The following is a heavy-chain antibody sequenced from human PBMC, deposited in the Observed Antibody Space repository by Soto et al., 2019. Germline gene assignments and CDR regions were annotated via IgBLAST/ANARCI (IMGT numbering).Heavy chain of an antibody. CDR2: INPNTVGI. CDR1: GYTFTGYF. V-gene: IGHV1-2*02. J-gene: IGHJ4*02. Sequence: ASVKVSCKASGYTFTGYFLHWVRQAPGQGLEYMGWINPNTVGIHYAQKFQGRLTMTRDTSISTAYMEQRRLTSDETAVYYCARSTSTIGAHPDYSGQRTLITVSS. D-gene: IGHD6-6*01. CDR3: ARSTSTIGAHPDY.